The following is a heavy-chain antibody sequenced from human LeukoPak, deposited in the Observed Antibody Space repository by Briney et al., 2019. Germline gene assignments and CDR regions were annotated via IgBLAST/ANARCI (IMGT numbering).Heavy chain of an antibody. V-gene: IGHV3-7*01. Sequence: GGSLRLSCAASGFTFSSCWMSWVRQAPGKGLEWVANIKQDGSEKYYVDSVKGRFTISRDNAKNSLYLQMNSLRAEDTAVYYCARDFAIAVPYFDYWGQGTLVTVSS. CDR1: GFTFSSCW. J-gene: IGHJ4*02. D-gene: IGHD2-21*01. CDR2: IKQDGSEK. CDR3: ARDFAIAVPYFDY.